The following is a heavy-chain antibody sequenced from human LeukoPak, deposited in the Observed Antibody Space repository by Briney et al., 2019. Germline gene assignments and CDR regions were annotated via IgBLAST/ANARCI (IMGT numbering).Heavy chain of an antibody. V-gene: IGHV1-18*01. Sequence: ASVKVSCKASGYTLTSFGITWVRQAPGQGLEWMGWISTYDGNTNYAQKFQGRVTMTTDTSTNTGYMELRSLRPDDTALYYCARALAGGDYVSPDYWGQGTLVTVSS. D-gene: IGHD4-17*01. CDR2: ISTYDGNT. CDR1: GYTLTSFG. J-gene: IGHJ4*02. CDR3: ARALAGGDYVSPDY.